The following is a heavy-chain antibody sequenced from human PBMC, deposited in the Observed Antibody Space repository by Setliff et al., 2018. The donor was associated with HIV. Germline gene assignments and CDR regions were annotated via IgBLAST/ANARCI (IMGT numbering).Heavy chain of an antibody. Sequence: PGGSLRLSCAASGFPFKTYWMHWVRQAPGKGLEWVSRINTDASSTTYADSVKGRFTISRDNSKNSLYLQMNSLRVEDTAVYYCARDYLYYNLYNGSPVYGMDVWGQGTTVTVSS. CDR2: INTDASST. CDR3: ARDYLYYNLYNGSPVYGMDV. CDR1: GFPFKTYW. J-gene: IGHJ6*02. D-gene: IGHD3-3*01. V-gene: IGHV3-74*03.